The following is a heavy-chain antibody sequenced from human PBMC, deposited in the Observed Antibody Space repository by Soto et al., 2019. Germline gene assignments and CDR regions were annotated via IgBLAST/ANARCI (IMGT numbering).Heavy chain of an antibody. V-gene: IGHV5-10-1*01. CDR1: GYSFTSYW. D-gene: IGHD5-12*01. CDR2: IDPSDSYT. J-gene: IGHJ4*02. Sequence: GESLKLSCKGSGYSFTSYWISWVRQMPGKGLEWMGRIDPSDSYTNYSPSFQGHVTISADKSISTAYLQWSSLKASDTAMYYCASAGAGYSGSTAYDYWGQGTLVTVSS. CDR3: ASAGAGYSGSTAYDY.